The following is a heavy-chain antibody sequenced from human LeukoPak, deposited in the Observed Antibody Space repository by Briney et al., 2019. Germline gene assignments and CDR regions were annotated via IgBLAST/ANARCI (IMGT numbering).Heavy chain of an antibody. CDR3: ARGVRYFDWLFMDV. J-gene: IGHJ6*02. CDR2: LDVEDDEP. Sequence: ASVKVSCKVSGYRLSELSMHWVRQAPGKGLEWMGGLDVEDDEPIYAQKFQGRVIMTEDTSTDTAYMELSSLRSDDTAVYYCARGVRYFDWLFMDVWGQGTTVTVSS. V-gene: IGHV1-24*01. CDR1: GYRLSELS. D-gene: IGHD3-9*01.